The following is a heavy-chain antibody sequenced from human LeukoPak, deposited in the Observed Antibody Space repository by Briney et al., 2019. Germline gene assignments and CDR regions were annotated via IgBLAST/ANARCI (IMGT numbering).Heavy chain of an antibody. CDR3: AREFDIWNSHKAFDP. D-gene: IGHD1-7*01. Sequence: GASVKVSCKASGYTFTSYGISWVRQAPGQGLEWMGWISAYNGNTNYAQKLQGRVTMTTDTSTSTAYMELRSLRSDDTAVYYCAREFDIWNSHKAFDPWGQGTLVTVSS. V-gene: IGHV1-18*01. CDR2: ISAYNGNT. J-gene: IGHJ5*02. CDR1: GYTFTSYG.